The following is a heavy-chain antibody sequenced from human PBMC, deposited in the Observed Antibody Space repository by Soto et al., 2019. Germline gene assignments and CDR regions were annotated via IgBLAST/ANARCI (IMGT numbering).Heavy chain of an antibody. J-gene: IGHJ4*02. CDR3: TRGSRYSDY. D-gene: IGHD1-20*01. V-gene: IGHV3-74*01. Sequence: EVQLVESGGGLIQPGGSLRLSCAASGFTFSNYWMHWVRQVPGKGLVYVSRINSQGSSTNYADYVRGRFTISRDNAKNTLYLQMNSRRVDDTAVYYCTRGSRYSDYWGQGTLVTVSS. CDR1: GFTFSNYW. CDR2: INSQGSST.